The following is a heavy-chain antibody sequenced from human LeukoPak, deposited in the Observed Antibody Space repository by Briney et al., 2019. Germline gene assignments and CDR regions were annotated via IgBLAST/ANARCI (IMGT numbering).Heavy chain of an antibody. D-gene: IGHD3-22*01. CDR1: GFTFSSYD. J-gene: IGHJ4*02. CDR2: IGTAGDT. Sequence: GGSLRLSCAASGFTFSSYDMHLVRLATGKGLEWVSAIGTAGDTYYPGSVKGRFTISRENAKNSLYLQMNSLRAGDTAVYYCARVLLTTMIVVVITAGSRVDYWGQGTLVTVSS. CDR3: ARVLLTTMIVVVITAGSRVDY. V-gene: IGHV3-13*01.